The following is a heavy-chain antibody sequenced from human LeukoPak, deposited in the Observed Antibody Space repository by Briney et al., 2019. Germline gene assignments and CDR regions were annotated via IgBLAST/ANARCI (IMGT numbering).Heavy chain of an antibody. CDR3: ARAVEATQGGHYYYYYMDV. CDR1: GGSISTYY. V-gene: IGHV4-59*01. CDR2: IYYSGST. Sequence: SSGTLSLTCTVSGGSISTYYWTWIRQPPGKGLEWIGNIYYSGSTNYNPSLKSRVAISLDTSKNQFSLKLTSVTAADTAVYYCARAVEATQGGHYYYYYMDVWGKGATVTVSS. D-gene: IGHD1-26*01. J-gene: IGHJ6*03.